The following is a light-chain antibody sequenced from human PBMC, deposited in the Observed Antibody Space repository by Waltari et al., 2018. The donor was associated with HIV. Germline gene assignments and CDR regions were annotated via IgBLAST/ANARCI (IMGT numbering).Light chain of an antibody. V-gene: IGKV3D-15*03. Sequence: ETVMTQSPATLSVSPGERATLSCRASENVYTNLAWYQQKPGQAPRLLIYAASIRDTGVPVRFSGSGSGTVFTHTINILQSEDFAVYYCQQYNRRPPWTFGQGTKVEVK. CDR3: QQYNRRPPWT. CDR2: AAS. CDR1: ENVYTN. J-gene: IGKJ1*01.